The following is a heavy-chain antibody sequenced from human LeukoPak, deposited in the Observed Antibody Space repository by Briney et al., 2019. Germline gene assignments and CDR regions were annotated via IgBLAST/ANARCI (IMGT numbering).Heavy chain of an antibody. CDR1: GFTLSSYG. CDR3: AKDRPPSGPMAD. D-gene: IGHD6-19*01. J-gene: IGHJ4*02. Sequence: PGGSLRLSCAASGFTLSSYGMHWVRQAPGKGLEWVAVIWTDGTTNYYADSVKGRFTISRDDSRNTLYLQMISLRAEDTAVYYCAKDRPPSGPMADWGQGTLVTVSS. V-gene: IGHV3-33*06. CDR2: IWTDGTTN.